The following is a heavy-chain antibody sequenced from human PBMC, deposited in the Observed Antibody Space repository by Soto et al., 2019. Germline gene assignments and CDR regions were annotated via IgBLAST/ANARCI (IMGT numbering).Heavy chain of an antibody. Sequence: GGSLRLSCAASGFTFSSYWMSWVRQAPGKGLEWVANIKQDGSEKYYVDSVKGRFTISRDNSKNTLYLQMNSLRAEDTAVYYCARALSDGSGRYFRLPGNYYYYGMDVWGQGTMVTVSS. J-gene: IGHJ6*02. V-gene: IGHV3-7*01. CDR1: GFTFSSYW. D-gene: IGHD3-10*01. CDR2: IKQDGSEK. CDR3: ARALSDGSGRYFRLPGNYYYYGMDV.